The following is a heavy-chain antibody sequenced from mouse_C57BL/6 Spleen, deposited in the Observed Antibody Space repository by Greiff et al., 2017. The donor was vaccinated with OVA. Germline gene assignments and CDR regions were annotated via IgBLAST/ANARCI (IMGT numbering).Heavy chain of an antibody. J-gene: IGHJ3*01. Sequence: QVHVKQPGAELVKPGASVKLSCKASGYTFTSYWMQWVKQRPGQGLEWIGEIDPSDSYTNYNQKFKGKATLTVDTSSSTAYMQLSSLTSEDSAVYYCANYYGSEGFAYWGQGTLVTVSA. V-gene: IGHV1-50*01. CDR3: ANYYGSEGFAY. CDR2: IDPSDSYT. D-gene: IGHD1-1*01. CDR1: GYTFTSYW.